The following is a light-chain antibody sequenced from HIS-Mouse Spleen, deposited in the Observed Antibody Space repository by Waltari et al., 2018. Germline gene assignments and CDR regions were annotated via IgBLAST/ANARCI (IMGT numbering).Light chain of an antibody. Sequence: YELTQPPSVSVSPGQTARITCSGDALPKKSAYWYQQKSGQAPVLVIYEDSKRPSGIPERFSGSSSGKMATLTISGAQVEDEADYYCYSTDSSGNHRVFGGGTKLTVL. CDR2: EDS. CDR3: YSTDSSGNHRV. CDR1: ALPKKS. V-gene: IGLV3-10*01. J-gene: IGLJ2*01.